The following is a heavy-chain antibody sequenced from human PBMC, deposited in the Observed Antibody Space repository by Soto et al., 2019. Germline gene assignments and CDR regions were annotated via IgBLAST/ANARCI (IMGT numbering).Heavy chain of an antibody. CDR1: GFTFSSYW. CDR2: IKQDGSEK. CDR3: ARDAGNYIPDY. J-gene: IGHJ4*02. D-gene: IGHD4-4*01. Sequence: GGSLRLSCAASGFTFSSYWMSWVRQAPGKGLEWVANIKQDGSEKSYVDSVKGRFTISRDNAKNSLYLQMNSLRAEDTAVYYCARDAGNYIPDYWGQGALVTVSS. V-gene: IGHV3-7*01.